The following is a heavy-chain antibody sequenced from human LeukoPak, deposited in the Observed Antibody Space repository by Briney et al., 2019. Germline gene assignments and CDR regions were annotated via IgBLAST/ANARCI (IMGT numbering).Heavy chain of an antibody. J-gene: IGHJ6*02. Sequence: GGSLRLSCAASGFXFSSYAIHWVRQAPGKGLEYVSAICSNGGSTYYANSVKGRFTISRDNSKNTLYLQMGSLRAEDMAVYYCARDQSAPDYGDYLFYYYYGMDVWGQGTTVTVSS. CDR2: ICSNGGST. D-gene: IGHD4-17*01. V-gene: IGHV3-64*01. CDR1: GFXFSSYA. CDR3: ARDQSAPDYGDYLFYYYYGMDV.